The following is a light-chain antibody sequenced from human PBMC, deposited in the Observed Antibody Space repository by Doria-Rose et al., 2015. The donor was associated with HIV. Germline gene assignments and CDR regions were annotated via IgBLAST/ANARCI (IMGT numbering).Light chain of an antibody. CDR2: DGS. CDR1: QSFSSTY. Sequence: TQSPGTLSLSPGERATLSCRASQSFSSTYLAWYQQKPDQAPSLLIYDGSTSATGIPDRFSASGSGTDFTLTINTLEPEDYALYYCHQYGTSWTFGQGTKVEI. CDR3: HQYGTSWT. V-gene: IGKV3-20*01. J-gene: IGKJ1*01.